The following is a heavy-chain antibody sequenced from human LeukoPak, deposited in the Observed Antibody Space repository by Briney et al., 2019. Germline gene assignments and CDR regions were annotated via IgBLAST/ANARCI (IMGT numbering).Heavy chain of an antibody. J-gene: IGHJ4*02. CDR3: ARGAGYCSGARCYVFDS. Sequence: PGGSLRLSCTASGFTFNKYTMHWVRQAPGKGLEWVAVTSFDGRREYYADSVKGRFTISRDNSKSTLYLQMNSLRVEDTAVYYCARGAGYCSGARCYVFDSWGQGALVTVSS. D-gene: IGHD2-15*01. CDR1: GFTFNKYT. V-gene: IGHV3-30-3*01. CDR2: TSFDGRRE.